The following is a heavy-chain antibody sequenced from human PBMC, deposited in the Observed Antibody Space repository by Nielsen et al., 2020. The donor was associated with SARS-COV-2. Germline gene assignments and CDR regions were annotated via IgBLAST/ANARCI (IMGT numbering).Heavy chain of an antibody. CDR3: VKDREYSSSLGFDY. J-gene: IGHJ4*02. D-gene: IGHD6-6*01. CDR2: ISSNGGST. CDR1: GFTFSSYA. Sequence: GESLKISCAASGFTFSSYAMHWVRQAPGKGLEYVSAISSNGGSTYHADSVKGRFTISRDNSKNTLYLQMSSLRAEDTAVYYCVKDREYSSSLGFDYWGQGTLVTVSS. V-gene: IGHV3-64D*06.